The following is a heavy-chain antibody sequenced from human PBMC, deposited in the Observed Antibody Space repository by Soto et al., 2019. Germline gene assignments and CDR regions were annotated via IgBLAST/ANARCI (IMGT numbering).Heavy chain of an antibody. CDR2: INADNGDS. D-gene: IGHD2-15*01. J-gene: IGHJ4*02. CDR3: ARDTGSGLRVEPLIFDY. CDR1: GYAFTSYT. V-gene: IGHV1-3*01. Sequence: QVQLVQSGAEGKKPGASVKVSCNPSGYAFTSYTMHWVRQAPGQGLEWMGGINADNGDSKYSQKFKGRVTITRDTSASIAYMELSSLRSEDTAVYYCARDTGSGLRVEPLIFDYWGQGTLVTVSS.